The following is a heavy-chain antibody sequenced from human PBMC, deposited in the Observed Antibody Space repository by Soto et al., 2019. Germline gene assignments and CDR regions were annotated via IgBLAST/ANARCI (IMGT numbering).Heavy chain of an antibody. V-gene: IGHV3-48*03. CDR3: ARVGYYYDSSGP. J-gene: IGHJ5*02. CDR1: GFTFSSYA. Sequence: GGSLRLSCAASGFTFSSYAMHWVRQAPGKGLEWVSYISSSGSTIYYADSVKGRFTISRDNAKNSLYLQMNSLRAEDTAVYYCARVGYYYDSSGPWGQGTLVTVSS. CDR2: ISSSGSTI. D-gene: IGHD3-22*01.